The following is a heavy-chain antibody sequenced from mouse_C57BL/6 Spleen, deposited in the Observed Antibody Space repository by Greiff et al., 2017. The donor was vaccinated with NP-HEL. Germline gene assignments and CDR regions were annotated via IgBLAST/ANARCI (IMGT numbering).Heavy chain of an antibody. CDR2: IYPGDGDT. V-gene: IGHV1-80*01. J-gene: IGHJ2*01. CDR3: ARSRDYDYDD. CDR1: GYAFSSYW. D-gene: IGHD2-4*01. Sequence: QVQLKQSGAELVKPGASVKISCKASGYAFSSYWMNWVKQRPGKGLEWIGQIYPGDGDTNYNGKFKGKATLTADKSSSTAYMQLSSLTSGDSAVYFCARSRDYDYDDWGQGTTLTVSS.